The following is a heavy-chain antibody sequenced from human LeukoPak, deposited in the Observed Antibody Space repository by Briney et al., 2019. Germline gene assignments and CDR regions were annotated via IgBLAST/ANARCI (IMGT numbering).Heavy chain of an antibody. CDR1: GFTFSSWW. D-gene: IGHD6-13*01. Sequence: PGGSLRLSCAVSGFTFSSWWMTWVRQAPGKGLEWVANIKQDGSEKNYVDSVKGRFTISRDNAKNTLYLQMNSLRAEDTAVYYCARDKFGAAGNLFDYWGQGTLVTVSS. CDR3: ARDKFGAAGNLFDY. V-gene: IGHV3-7*01. CDR2: IKQDGSEK. J-gene: IGHJ4*02.